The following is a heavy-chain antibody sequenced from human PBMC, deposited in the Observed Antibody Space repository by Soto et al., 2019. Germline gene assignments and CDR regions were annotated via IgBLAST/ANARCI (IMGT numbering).Heavy chain of an antibody. CDR3: AKDFGGFGEVLDY. V-gene: IGHV3-9*01. CDR1: GFTFDDYA. D-gene: IGHD3-10*01. J-gene: IGHJ4*02. CDR2: ISWNSGSI. Sequence: EVQLVESGGGLVQPGRSLRLSCAASGFTFDDYAMHWVRQAPGKGLEWVSGISWNSGSIAYADSVKGRFTISRDNARNSLFLQMNSLRAEDTALYYCAKDFGGFGEVLDYWGQGTLVTVSS.